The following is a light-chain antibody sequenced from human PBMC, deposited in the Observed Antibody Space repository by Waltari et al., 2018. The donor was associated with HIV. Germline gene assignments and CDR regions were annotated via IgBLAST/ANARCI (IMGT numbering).Light chain of an antibody. CDR2: DVS. J-gene: IGLJ2*01. Sequence: QSDLTQPRSASRSPGQSVTISCTGNNTDIGAYNNYSWYQQHPGQVPKLVIFDVSKRPSGVPDRFSGSKSVNTASLTISGLQAEDEADYYCCSYAGTYTWVFGGGTRLTVL. V-gene: IGLV2-11*01. CDR3: CSYAGTYTWV. CDR1: NTDIGAYNN.